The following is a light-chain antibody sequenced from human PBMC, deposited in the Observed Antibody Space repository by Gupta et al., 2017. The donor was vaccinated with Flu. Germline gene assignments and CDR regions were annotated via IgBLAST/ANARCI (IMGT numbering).Light chain of an antibody. Sequence: QSVLTQSPSASGTPGQKVTISCSGTRSNIGSNTVNWYQQLPGTAPKVLIYSNTQRPSGVPERFSGSKSGTSASLAISGLQSEDEANYFCAAWDDSLNGHVVFGGGTKLTVL. V-gene: IGLV1-44*01. J-gene: IGLJ2*01. CDR3: AAWDDSLNGHVV. CDR1: RSNIGSNT. CDR2: SNT.